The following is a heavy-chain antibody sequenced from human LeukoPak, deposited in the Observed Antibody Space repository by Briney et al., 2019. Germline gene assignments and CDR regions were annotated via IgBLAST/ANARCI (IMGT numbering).Heavy chain of an antibody. CDR3: AKDRTHWGSGSDY. D-gene: IGHD7-27*01. CDR2: ISGSGGST. Sequence: GGSLRLSCAASGFTFDDYAMHWVRQAPGKGLEWVSAISGSGGSTYYADSVKGRFTISRDNSKNTLYLQMNSLRAEDTAVYYCAKDRTHWGSGSDYWGQGTLVTVSS. J-gene: IGHJ4*02. CDR1: GFTFDDYA. V-gene: IGHV3-23*01.